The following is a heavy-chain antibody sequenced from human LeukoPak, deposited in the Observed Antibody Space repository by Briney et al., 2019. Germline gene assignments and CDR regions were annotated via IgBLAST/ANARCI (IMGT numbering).Heavy chain of an antibody. CDR3: GRIPAAGSLKGAFDI. CDR2: INTNTGNP. Sequence: GASVKVSCKASGYTFTSYAMNWVRQAPGQGLEWMGWINTNTGNPTYAQGFTGRFVFSLDTSVSTAYLQISSLKAEDTAVYYCGRIPAAGSLKGAFDIWGQGTMVTVSS. J-gene: IGHJ3*02. V-gene: IGHV7-4-1*02. CDR1: GYTFTSYA. D-gene: IGHD6-25*01.